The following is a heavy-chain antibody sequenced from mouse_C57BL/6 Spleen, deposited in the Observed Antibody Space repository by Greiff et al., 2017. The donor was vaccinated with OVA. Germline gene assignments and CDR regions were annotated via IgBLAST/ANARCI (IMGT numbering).Heavy chain of an antibody. Sequence: EVQVVESGPELVKPGASVKISCKASGYSFTDYNMNWVKQSNGKSLEWIGVINPNYGTTSYNQKFKGKATLTVDQSSSTAYMQLNSLTSEDSAVYYCARSPIYYDYDGLRGWGQGTTLTVSS. CDR1: GYSFTDYN. D-gene: IGHD2-4*01. J-gene: IGHJ2*01. CDR3: ARSPIYYDYDGLRG. CDR2: INPNYGTT. V-gene: IGHV1-39*01.